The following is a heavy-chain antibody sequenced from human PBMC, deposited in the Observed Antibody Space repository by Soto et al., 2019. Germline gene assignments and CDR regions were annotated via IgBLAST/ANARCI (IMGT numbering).Heavy chain of an antibody. V-gene: IGHV4-4*07. Sequence: SETLSLTCSVSGGSTRTYHWSWIRQPAGKGLEWIGRISTTGGTNYSPSLQSRVTMSLDTSKNQFSLELTSVTAADTAVHYCAKGAGPPWFDPWGQGTLVTVSS. CDR3: AKGAGPPWFDP. J-gene: IGHJ5*02. CDR2: ISTTGGT. CDR1: GGSTRTYH.